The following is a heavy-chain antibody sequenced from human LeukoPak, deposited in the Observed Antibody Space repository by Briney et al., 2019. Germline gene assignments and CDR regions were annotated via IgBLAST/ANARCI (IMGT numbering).Heavy chain of an antibody. J-gene: IGHJ6*02. Sequence: GGSLRLSCAASGFTLHAFEMHWVRQAPGKGLEWVSRIKSDGGKTDYADSVRGRFTISRDNGKNSLYLQMNSLRSEDTALYYCATWAFYHGLDVWGQGTTVTVSS. V-gene: IGHV3-43*02. D-gene: IGHD1-26*01. CDR1: GFTLHAFE. CDR2: IKSDGGKT. CDR3: ATWAFYHGLDV.